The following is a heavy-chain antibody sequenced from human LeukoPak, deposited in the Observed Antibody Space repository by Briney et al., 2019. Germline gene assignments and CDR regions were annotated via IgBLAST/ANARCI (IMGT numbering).Heavy chain of an antibody. D-gene: IGHD2-21*02. Sequence: PSETLSLTCAVYGGSFSGYYWSWIRQPPGKGLEWIGEINHSGSTNYNPSLKSRVTISVDTSKNQFSLKLGSVTAADTAVYYCARATAIFNWFDPWGQGTLVTVSS. J-gene: IGHJ5*02. V-gene: IGHV4-34*01. CDR2: INHSGST. CDR1: GGSFSGYY. CDR3: ARATAIFNWFDP.